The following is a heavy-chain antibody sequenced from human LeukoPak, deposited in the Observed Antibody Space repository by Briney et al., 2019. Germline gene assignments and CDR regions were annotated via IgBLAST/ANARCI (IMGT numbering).Heavy chain of an antibody. Sequence: PGGSLRLSCAASGFTFSSYAMSWVRQTPGKGLEWVSAISGSGGSTYYADSVKGRFTISRDNSKNTLYLQMNSLRAEDTAVYYCAKDPPIYSSGWYFDYWGQGTLVTVSS. CDR2: ISGSGGST. CDR3: AKDPPIYSSGWYFDY. V-gene: IGHV3-23*01. J-gene: IGHJ4*02. CDR1: GFTFSSYA. D-gene: IGHD6-19*01.